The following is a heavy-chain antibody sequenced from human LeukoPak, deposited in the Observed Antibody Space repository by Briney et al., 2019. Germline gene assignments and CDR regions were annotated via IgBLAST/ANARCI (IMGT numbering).Heavy chain of an antibody. CDR2: ISGSGAST. J-gene: IGHJ4*02. Sequence: GGSLRLSCVASGFTFSSYALNWVRQTPGKGLEWVSTISGSGASTYYADAVRGRFTISRDNSKNTLYLQMNSLRAEDTALYYCASLDYFDSSDYGDYWGQGTLVTVSS. CDR1: GFTFSSYA. CDR3: ASLDYFDSSDYGDY. V-gene: IGHV3-23*01. D-gene: IGHD3-22*01.